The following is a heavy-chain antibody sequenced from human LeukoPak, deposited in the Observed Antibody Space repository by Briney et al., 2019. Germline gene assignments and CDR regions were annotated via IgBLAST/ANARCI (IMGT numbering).Heavy chain of an antibody. CDR3: ARDRLYYDILTGYYNWFDP. Sequence: ASVKVSCKASGYTFTNYGISWVRRAPGQGPEWMGWISPYNGKTYNAEKLQGRVTMTTDTSTGTAYMELRSLRSDDTAVYYCARDRLYYDILTGYYNWFDPWGQGTLVTVSS. CDR2: ISPYNGKT. CDR1: GYTFTNYG. D-gene: IGHD3-9*01. V-gene: IGHV1-18*01. J-gene: IGHJ5*02.